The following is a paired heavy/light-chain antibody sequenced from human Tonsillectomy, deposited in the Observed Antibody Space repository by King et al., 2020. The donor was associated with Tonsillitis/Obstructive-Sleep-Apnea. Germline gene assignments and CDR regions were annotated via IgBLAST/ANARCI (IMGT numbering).Heavy chain of an antibody. Sequence: QVQLQESGPGLVKPSETLSLTCTVSGDSISSGGYYWSLIRQHPEKGLEWIGYISKSGSTYYDPSLKSRITISLDTSKNQFSLKLSSVTAADTAVYYCARLRSSHALTTTALYIDYWGQGTLVTVSS. J-gene: IGHJ4*02. D-gene: IGHD4-4*01. CDR3: ARLRSSHALTTTALYIDY. CDR2: ISKSGST. CDR1: GDSISSGGYY. V-gene: IGHV4-31*03.
Light chain of an antibody. V-gene: IGKV1-5*01. CDR2: DTS. CDR1: QSVSTW. CDR3: HQYNNYWT. J-gene: IGKJ1*01. Sequence: DIQMTQSPSTLSASVGDRVTITCRASQSVSTWLAWYQQKPGKAPRLLIYDTSNLESGVPSRFSGSGSGTDFTLTISSLQPDDFATYYCHQYNNYWTFGQGTKVEIK.